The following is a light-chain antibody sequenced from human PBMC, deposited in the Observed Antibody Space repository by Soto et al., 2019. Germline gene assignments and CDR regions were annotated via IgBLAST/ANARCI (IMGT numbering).Light chain of an antibody. V-gene: IGLV6-57*03. Sequence: NFMLTQPHSVSESPGKTITISCARSRGSVASNYVQWFQQRPGSAPTTVIYQDNQRPSGVPDRFSASVDSSSISASLTISGLKAEDEACYYCQFYDRTNVVFGGGTKVTVL. CDR1: RGSVASNY. CDR2: QDN. CDR3: QFYDRTNVV. J-gene: IGLJ2*01.